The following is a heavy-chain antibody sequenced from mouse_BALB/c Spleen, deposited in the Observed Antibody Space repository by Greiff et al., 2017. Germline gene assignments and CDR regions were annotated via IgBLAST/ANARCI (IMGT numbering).Heavy chain of an antibody. CDR1: GYSITSDYA. J-gene: IGHJ2*01. CDR2: ISYSGST. D-gene: IGHD3-1*01. Sequence: EVQRVESGPGLVKPSQSLSLTCTVTGYSITSDYAWNWIRQFPGNQLEWMGYISYSGSTSYNPSLKSRISITRDTSKNQFFLQLNSVTTEDTATYYCARSGGNYFDYWGQGTTLTVSS. CDR3: ARSGGNYFDY. V-gene: IGHV3-2*02.